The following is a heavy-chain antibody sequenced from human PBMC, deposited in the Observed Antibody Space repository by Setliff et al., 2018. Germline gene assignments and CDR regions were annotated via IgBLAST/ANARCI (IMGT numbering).Heavy chain of an antibody. CDR2: ISAYNGNT. V-gene: IGHV1-18*01. Sequence: ASVKVSCKASGYTFSTYGITWVRQAPGQGLEWMGWISAYNGNTNYAQKLQGRVTMTTDTSTSTAYMELRSLRSDDTAVYYCARTVYYDSSGYGVWGQGTQVPVSS. D-gene: IGHD3-22*01. CDR3: ARTVYYDSSGYGV. J-gene: IGHJ4*02. CDR1: GYTFSTYG.